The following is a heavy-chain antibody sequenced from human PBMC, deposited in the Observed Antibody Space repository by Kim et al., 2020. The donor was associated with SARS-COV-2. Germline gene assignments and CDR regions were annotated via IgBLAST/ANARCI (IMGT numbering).Heavy chain of an antibody. D-gene: IGHD3-3*01. CDR2: ISSSSSYI. Sequence: GGSLRLSCAASGFTFSSYSMNWVRQAPGKGLEWVSSISSSSSYIYYADSVKGRFTISRDNAKNSLYLQMNSLRAEDTAVYYCARDHSPGRITIFGVVRDYFDYWGQGTLVTVSS. CDR1: GFTFSSYS. V-gene: IGHV3-21*01. CDR3: ARDHSPGRITIFGVVRDYFDY. J-gene: IGHJ4*02.